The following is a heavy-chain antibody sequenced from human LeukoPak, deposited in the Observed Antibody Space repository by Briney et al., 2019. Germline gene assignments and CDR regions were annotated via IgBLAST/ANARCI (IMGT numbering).Heavy chain of an antibody. Sequence: SVKVSCKASVGTFSIYAISWVRQAPGQGLEWMGRIIPIFGTANYAQKFQGRVTITADKSTSTVYMELSSLRCEDTAVYYCARESSYFGSGSYYLFDYWGQGTLVTVSS. V-gene: IGHV1-69*06. CDR3: ARESSYFGSGSYYLFDY. D-gene: IGHD3-10*01. J-gene: IGHJ4*02. CDR1: VGTFSIYA. CDR2: IIPIFGTA.